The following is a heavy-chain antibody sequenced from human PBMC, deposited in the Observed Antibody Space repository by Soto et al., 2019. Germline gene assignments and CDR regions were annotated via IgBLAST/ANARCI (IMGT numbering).Heavy chain of an antibody. J-gene: IGHJ4*02. CDR2: TYYRSKWYN. CDR1: GDSVSSNSAA. Sequence: SQTLSLTCAISGDSVSSNSAAWNWIRQSPSRGLEWLGRTYYRSKWYNDYAVSVKSRITINPDTSKNQFSLQLNSVTPEDTAVYYCARATYLGYCSGGCCPTPYYYDYWGQGTLVTVSS. CDR3: ARATYLGYCSGGCCPTPYYYDY. D-gene: IGHD2-15*01. V-gene: IGHV6-1*01.